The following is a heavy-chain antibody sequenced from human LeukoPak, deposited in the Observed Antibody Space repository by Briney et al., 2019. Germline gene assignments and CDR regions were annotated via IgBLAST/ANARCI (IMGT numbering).Heavy chain of an antibody. V-gene: IGHV4-4*02. CDR2: IYHSGST. CDR1: GGSISSSNW. Sequence: PSETLSLTCAVSGGSISSSNWWSWVRQPPGKGLEWIGEIYHSGSTNYNPSLKSRVTISVDKSKNQFSLKLSSVTAADTAVYYCASRRIGWLQLRSLGPPFDYWGQGTLVTVSS. D-gene: IGHD5-24*01. CDR3: ASRRIGWLQLRSLGPPFDY. J-gene: IGHJ4*02.